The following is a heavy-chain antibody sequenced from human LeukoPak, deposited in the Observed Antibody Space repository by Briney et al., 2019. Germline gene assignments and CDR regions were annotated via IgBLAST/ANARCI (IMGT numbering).Heavy chain of an antibody. J-gene: IGHJ4*02. CDR1: GGSFSGYY. D-gene: IGHD2-15*01. CDR2: INHSGST. Sequence: SETLSLTCAVYGGSFSGYYWSWIRQPPGKGLEWIGEINHSGSTNYNPSLKSRVTISVDTSKNQFSLKLSSVTAADTAVYYCARGGFDCSGGSCYSQALYYFDYWGQRTLVTLSS. CDR3: ARGGFDCSGGSCYSQALYYFDY. V-gene: IGHV4-34*01.